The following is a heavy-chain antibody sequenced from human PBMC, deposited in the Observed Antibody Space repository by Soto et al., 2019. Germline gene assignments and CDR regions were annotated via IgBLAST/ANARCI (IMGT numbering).Heavy chain of an antibody. D-gene: IGHD3-10*01. CDR3: AGQHYRANNWLDP. CDR2: IIPIFRTG. CDR1: GGTFGTYG. J-gene: IGHJ5*02. Sequence: QVQLVQSGAEVKMPGSSVKVSCKTSGGTFGTYGISWVRQAPGQGLEWVGGIIPIFRTGNYAQNFQGRVTSTADESTGTAYMELTSLSSDDTAVYFCAGQHYRANNWLDPWGQGTLVTVSS. V-gene: IGHV1-69*01.